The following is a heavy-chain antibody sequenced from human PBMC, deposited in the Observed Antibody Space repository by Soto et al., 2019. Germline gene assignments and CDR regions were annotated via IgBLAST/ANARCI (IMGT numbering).Heavy chain of an antibody. CDR2: IIPIFGTA. CDR1: GGTFSSFA. J-gene: IGHJ6*02. V-gene: IGHV1-69*12. Sequence: QVQLMQSGAEVKKPGSSVKVSCKASGGTFSSFAISWVRQAPGQGLEWMGGIIPIFGTANYAQKFQGRVTITADESTSTAYMELSSLRSEDTAVYYCARVMIFGVVNVYYGMDVWGQGTTVTVSS. D-gene: IGHD3-3*01. CDR3: ARVMIFGVVNVYYGMDV.